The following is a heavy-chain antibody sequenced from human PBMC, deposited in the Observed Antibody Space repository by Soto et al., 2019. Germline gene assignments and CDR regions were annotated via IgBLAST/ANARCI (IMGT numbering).Heavy chain of an antibody. Sequence: SETLSLTCTVSGGSVSSSRYYWNWIRQPPGKGLEWIGYIYYSGSTSYNPSLKSRVTISVDTSKNQFSLKVSSVTAADTAVYYCARDTSGSYYYYGMDVWGQGTTVTVSS. D-gene: IGHD3-10*01. CDR2: IYYSGST. CDR3: ARDTSGSYYYYGMDV. CDR1: GGSVSSSRYY. J-gene: IGHJ6*02. V-gene: IGHV4-61*01.